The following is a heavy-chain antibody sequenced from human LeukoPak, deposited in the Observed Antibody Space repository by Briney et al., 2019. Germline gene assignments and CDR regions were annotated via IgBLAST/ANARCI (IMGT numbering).Heavy chain of an antibody. CDR1: GFSFSTYA. D-gene: IGHD2-2*01. V-gene: IGHV3-33*01. CDR3: ARAPPPPAAFKYYFDY. CDR2: IWSDASNQ. Sequence: PGTSLRLSCAASGFSFSTYAMHWVRQAPGKGLDWVAMIWSDASNQYYADSVKGRFTISRDNSKNTLYLQLNSLRAEDTAVYYCARAPPPPAAFKYYFDYWGQGTLVTVSS. J-gene: IGHJ4*02.